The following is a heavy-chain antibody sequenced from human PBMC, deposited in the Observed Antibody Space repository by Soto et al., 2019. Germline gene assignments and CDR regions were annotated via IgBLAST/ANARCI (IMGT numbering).Heavy chain of an antibody. D-gene: IGHD6-19*01. Sequence: GESLKICCKGSGYSFTSYWIGWVRQMPGKGLEWMGIIYPGDSDTRYSPSFQGQVTISADKSISTAYLQWSSLRASDTAIYYCARREGSGWYSPGLYYFDYWGQGTLVTVSS. CDR1: GYSFTSYW. J-gene: IGHJ4*02. CDR2: IYPGDSDT. V-gene: IGHV5-51*01. CDR3: ARREGSGWYSPGLYYFDY.